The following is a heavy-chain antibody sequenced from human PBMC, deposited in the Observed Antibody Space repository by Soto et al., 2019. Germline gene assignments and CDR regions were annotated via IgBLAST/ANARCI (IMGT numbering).Heavy chain of an antibody. CDR3: TRHGGAFYESSGHYYARDY. D-gene: IGHD3-22*01. CDR2: IDLSDSYK. Sequence: GGSPQVSCKGSGYSFRNNWITWVRQMPGEGLEWMGRIDLSDSYKSYSPSFQGHVSFSADTSINTAYLQWSSLRASDTAMYYCTRHGGAFYESSGHYYARDYWCQRTPVTVSS. CDR1: GYSFRNNW. J-gene: IGHJ4*02. V-gene: IGHV5-10-1*01.